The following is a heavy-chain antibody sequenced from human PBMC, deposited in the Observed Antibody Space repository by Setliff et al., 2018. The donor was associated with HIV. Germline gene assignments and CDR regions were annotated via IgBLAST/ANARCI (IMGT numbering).Heavy chain of an antibody. D-gene: IGHD1-7*01. CDR2: INTNNGNP. CDR1: GYTFTDYG. J-gene: IGHJ6*03. Sequence: GASVKVSCKASGYTFTDYGINWVRQAPGQGLEWMGWINTNNGNPMYAQGFTGRFVFSSDTSVRTAYLQIVGLKTEDTAVYYCARHRGMIGTTWYNHYMDVWGKGATVTVSS. V-gene: IGHV7-4-1*01. CDR3: ARHRGMIGTTWYNHYMDV.